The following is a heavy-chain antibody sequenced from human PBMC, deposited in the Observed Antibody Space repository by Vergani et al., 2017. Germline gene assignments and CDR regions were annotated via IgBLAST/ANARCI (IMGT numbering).Heavy chain of an antibody. D-gene: IGHD6-13*01. Sequence: QVQLQETGPGLVKPSETLSLTCAVSGYSISSGYYWGWIRQPPGKGLEWIGSIYHSGSTYYNPSLKSRVTISVDTSKNQFSLKLSSVTAADTAVYYCARQPPKGKVSAAGTGARFDPWGQGTLVTVSS. V-gene: IGHV4-38-2*01. CDR1: GYSISSGYY. J-gene: IGHJ5*02. CDR2: IYHSGST. CDR3: ARQPPKGKVSAAGTGARFDP.